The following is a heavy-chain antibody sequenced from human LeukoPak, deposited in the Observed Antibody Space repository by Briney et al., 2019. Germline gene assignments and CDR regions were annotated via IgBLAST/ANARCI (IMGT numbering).Heavy chain of an antibody. CDR2: IKQDGSEK. V-gene: IGHV3-7*01. CDR1: GFTFSSYW. J-gene: IGHJ5*02. D-gene: IGHD3-22*01. Sequence: GGSLRLSCAASGFTFSSYWMSWVRQAPGKGLEWVANIKQDGSEKYYVDSVKGRFTISRDNAKNSLYLQMNSLRAEDTAVYYCARAVNYYDSSGYYRTNWFDPWGQGTLVTVSS. CDR3: ARAVNYYDSSGYYRTNWFDP.